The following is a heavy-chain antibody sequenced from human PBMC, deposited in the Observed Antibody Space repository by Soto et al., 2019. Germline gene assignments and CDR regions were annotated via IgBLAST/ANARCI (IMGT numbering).Heavy chain of an antibody. CDR3: AREAV. Sequence: EVQLVESGGGLVQPGGSLRLSCAASGFTFSGYWMSWVRQAPGKGLEWVANIKQDGSEQFYVDSVKGRFTISRDNAKNSLYLHMNRLRDEVTAVYYCAREAVWGQGTTVTVSS. CDR1: GFTFSGYW. CDR2: IKQDGSEQ. V-gene: IGHV3-7*05. J-gene: IGHJ6*02.